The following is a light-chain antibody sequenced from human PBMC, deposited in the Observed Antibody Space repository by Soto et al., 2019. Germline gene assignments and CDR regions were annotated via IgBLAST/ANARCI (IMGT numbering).Light chain of an antibody. Sequence: EIVLTQSPGTLSLSPGERATLSCRASQSVTSNYLAWYQQKPGQAPRVLIYGASNRATGIPDRFSGSGSGTDFTLTISRLEPEDFAVYYCQQYGSSPTFGQGTKVEVK. CDR1: QSVTSNY. J-gene: IGKJ1*01. CDR2: GAS. V-gene: IGKV3-20*01. CDR3: QQYGSSPT.